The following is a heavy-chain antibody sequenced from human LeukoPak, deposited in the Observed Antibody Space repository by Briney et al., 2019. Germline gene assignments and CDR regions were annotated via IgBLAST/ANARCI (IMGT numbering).Heavy chain of an antibody. CDR1: GFTFSDYY. Sequence: PGGSLRLSCAASGFTFSDYYMSWIRQAPGKGLEWVSAISGSGGSTYYADSVKGRFTISRDNSKNTLYLQMNSLRAEDTAVYYCARGGPAAGRFDYWGQGTLVTVSS. V-gene: IGHV3-23*01. D-gene: IGHD6-13*01. J-gene: IGHJ4*02. CDR2: ISGSGGST. CDR3: ARGGPAAGRFDY.